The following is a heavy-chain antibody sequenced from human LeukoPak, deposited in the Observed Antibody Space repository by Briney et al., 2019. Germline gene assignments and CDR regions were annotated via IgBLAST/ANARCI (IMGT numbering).Heavy chain of an antibody. D-gene: IGHD3-10*02. Sequence: ASVKVSCKASGYTFTSYGLSWVRQAPGQGPEWMGWISAYKNNTNYAQKLQGRVTMTEDTSTDTAYMELSSLRSEDTAVYYCATVLFGESYYYYYYGMDVWGQGTTVTVSS. CDR1: GYTFTSYG. J-gene: IGHJ6*02. CDR2: ISAYKNNT. V-gene: IGHV1-18*01. CDR3: ATVLFGESYYYYYYGMDV.